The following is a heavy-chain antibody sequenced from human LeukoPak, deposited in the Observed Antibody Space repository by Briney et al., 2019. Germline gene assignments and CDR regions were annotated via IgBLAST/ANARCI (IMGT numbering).Heavy chain of an antibody. CDR1: GYSISSGYY. D-gene: IGHD2-2*01. Sequence: SETLSLTCAVSGYSISSGYYWGRIRQPPGKGLEWIGSIYHSGSTYYNPSLKSRVTISVDTSKNQFSLKLSSVTAADTAVYYCARVTTIYCSSTSCPDAFHIWGQGTMVTVSS. V-gene: IGHV4-38-2*01. CDR2: IYHSGST. J-gene: IGHJ3*02. CDR3: ARVTTIYCSSTSCPDAFHI.